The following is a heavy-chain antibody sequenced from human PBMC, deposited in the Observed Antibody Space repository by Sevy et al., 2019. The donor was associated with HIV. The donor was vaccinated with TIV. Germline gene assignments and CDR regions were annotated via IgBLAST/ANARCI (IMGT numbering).Heavy chain of an antibody. CDR2: IKQDGSER. CDR1: GFTFSSYW. V-gene: IGHV3-7*01. D-gene: IGHD4-17*01. CDR3: ARENGDYINNFDD. Sequence: GGSLRLSCAASGFTFSSYWMSWVRQAPGKGLEWVANIKQDGSERYYVDSVKGRFTISRDNAKNSLYLQMNSLRAEDTAVYYCARENGDYINNFDDWGQGTLVTVSS. J-gene: IGHJ4*02.